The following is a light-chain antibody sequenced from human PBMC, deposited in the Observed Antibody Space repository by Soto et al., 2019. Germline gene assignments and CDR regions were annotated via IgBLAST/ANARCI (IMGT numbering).Light chain of an antibody. CDR1: SSDVGGYNY. V-gene: IGLV2-14*01. Sequence: QSALTQPASVSGSPGQSITISCTGTSSDVGGYNYVSWYQQHPGKAPQLMIFEVSNRSSGVSNRFSGSKSGNTASLTISGPQAEDEADYYCSSYTSSSTLVVFGGGTKLTVL. J-gene: IGLJ2*01. CDR3: SSYTSSSTLVV. CDR2: EVS.